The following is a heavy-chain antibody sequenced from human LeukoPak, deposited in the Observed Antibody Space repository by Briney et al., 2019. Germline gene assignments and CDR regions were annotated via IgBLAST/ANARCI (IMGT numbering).Heavy chain of an antibody. J-gene: IGHJ4*02. CDR3: AKDLGVLWFGELLD. CDR2: ISGSGDRT. D-gene: IGHD3-10*01. CDR1: GFTFSSYG. V-gene: IGHV3-23*01. Sequence: GGSLRLSCAASGFTFSSYGMHWVRQAPGKGLEWVSAISGSGDRTYCADSVKGRFTISRDNSKNTLYLQMNSLRADDTAVYYCAKDLGVLWFGELLDWGQGTLVTVSS.